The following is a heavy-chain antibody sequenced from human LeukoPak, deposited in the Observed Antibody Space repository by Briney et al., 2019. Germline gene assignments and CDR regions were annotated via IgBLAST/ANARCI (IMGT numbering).Heavy chain of an antibody. V-gene: IGHV1-69*13. CDR2: IIPIFGTA. CDR1: GGTFSSYA. Sequence: SVKVSCKASGGTFSSYAISWVRQAPGQGLEWMGGIIPIFGTANYAQKFQGRVTITADESTSTAYMELRSLRSDDTAVYYCARGATRRPPYYFDYWGQGTLVTVSS. D-gene: IGHD1-26*01. J-gene: IGHJ4*02. CDR3: ARGATRRPPYYFDY.